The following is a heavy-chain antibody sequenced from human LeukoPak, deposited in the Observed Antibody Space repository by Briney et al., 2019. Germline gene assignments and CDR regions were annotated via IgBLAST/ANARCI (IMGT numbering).Heavy chain of an antibody. J-gene: IGHJ4*02. CDR1: GFTFSSYA. CDR2: ISGSGGST. D-gene: IGHD2-2*01. Sequence: GGSLRLSCAASGFTFSSYAMSWVRQAPGKGLEWVSAISGSGGSTYYADSVKGRFTISRDNSKNTLYLQMNSLRAKDTAVYYCAKFLIVVVPAAREYYFDYWGQGTLVTVSS. CDR3: AKFLIVVVPAAREYYFDY. V-gene: IGHV3-23*01.